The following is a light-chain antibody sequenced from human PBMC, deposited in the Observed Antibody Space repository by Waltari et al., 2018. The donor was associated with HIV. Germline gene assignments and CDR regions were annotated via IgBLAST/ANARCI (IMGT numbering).Light chain of an antibody. J-gene: IGKJ1*01. CDR2: LAS. V-gene: IGKV2-28*01. Sequence: DIVMTQSPLSLSVTPGEPAAISCTSSQSLLHSNGYNYLDWYLQKPGQSPLLLIYLASNRASGVPDRFSGSGSGTDFTLRISRVEAEDVGVYFCMQALLSPTFGQGTKVEI. CDR3: MQALLSPT. CDR1: QSLLHSNGYNY.